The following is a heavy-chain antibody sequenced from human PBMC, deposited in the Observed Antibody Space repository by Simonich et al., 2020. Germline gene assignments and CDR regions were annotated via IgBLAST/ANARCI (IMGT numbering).Heavy chain of an antibody. CDR1: GFTFSSYA. CDR3: AREGAGNDAFDI. Sequence: QVQLVESGGGVVQPGRSLRLSCAASGFTFSSYAMHWVRQAPGKGVKWVAVISYDVSNKYYADSVKGRFTISRDNSKNTLYLQMNSLRAEDTAVYYCAREGAGNDAFDIWGQGTMVTVSS. D-gene: IGHD1-26*01. V-gene: IGHV3-30*04. J-gene: IGHJ3*02. CDR2: ISYDVSNK.